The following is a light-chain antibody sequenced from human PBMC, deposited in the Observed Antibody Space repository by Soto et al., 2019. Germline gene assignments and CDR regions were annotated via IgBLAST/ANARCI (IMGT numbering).Light chain of an antibody. CDR1: SSDVGGYNY. CDR2: EVS. V-gene: IGLV2-8*01. Sequence: QSALTQPPSASGSPGQSVTISCTGTSSDVGGYNYVSWYQPHPGKAPKLMISEVSKRPSGVPDRFSGYKSGNTASLTVSGLQAEDEGDYYCSSFAGNNNLVFGGGTKLTVL. CDR3: SSFAGNNNLV. J-gene: IGLJ2*01.